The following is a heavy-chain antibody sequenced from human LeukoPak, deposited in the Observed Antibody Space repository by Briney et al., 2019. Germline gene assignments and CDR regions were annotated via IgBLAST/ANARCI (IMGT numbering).Heavy chain of an antibody. Sequence: GGSLRLSCAASGFTFSSYEMNWVRQAPGKGLEWVSYISSSGSTIYYADSVKGRFTISRDNAKNSLYLQMNSLRAEDTAVYYCARTHYGDYASGDYWGQGTLGTVSA. V-gene: IGHV3-48*03. J-gene: IGHJ4*02. D-gene: IGHD4-17*01. CDR3: ARTHYGDYASGDY. CDR2: ISSSGSTI. CDR1: GFTFSSYE.